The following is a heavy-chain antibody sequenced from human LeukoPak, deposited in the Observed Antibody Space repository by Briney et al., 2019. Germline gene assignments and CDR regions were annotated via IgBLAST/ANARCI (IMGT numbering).Heavy chain of an antibody. CDR2: ISDSSTTI. Sequence: GGSLRLSCAPAGFTFSSYNMNWVREAPGKGLEWVSYISDSSTTIYYADSVKGRFTISRDNAKNSLYLQMNSLRAEDTAVYYCAELGITMIGGVWGKGTTVTVSS. D-gene: IGHD3-10*02. J-gene: IGHJ6*04. CDR1: GFTFSSYN. CDR3: AELGITMIGGV. V-gene: IGHV3-48*04.